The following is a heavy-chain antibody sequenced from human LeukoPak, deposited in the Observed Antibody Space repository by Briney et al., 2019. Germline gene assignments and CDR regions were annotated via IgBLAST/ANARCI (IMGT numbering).Heavy chain of an antibody. D-gene: IGHD3-22*01. Sequence: GGSLRLSCAASGFTFSSYEMNWVRQAPGKGLEWVANIKQDGSEKYYVGSVKGRFTISRDNAKNSLYLQMNSLRAEDTAVYYCARDHGRPLYYYDSKRPVDYWGQGTLVTVSS. CDR3: ARDHGRPLYYYDSKRPVDY. V-gene: IGHV3-7*01. CDR1: GFTFSSYE. J-gene: IGHJ4*02. CDR2: IKQDGSEK.